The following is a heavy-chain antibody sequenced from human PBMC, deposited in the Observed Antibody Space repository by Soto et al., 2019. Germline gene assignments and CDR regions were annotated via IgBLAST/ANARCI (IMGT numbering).Heavy chain of an antibody. CDR2: SIPIFGTA. CDR3: ARVGGFNTAVAGPSGMDV. Sequence: SVKVSCKASGGTFSSYAISWVRQAPGQGLEWMGGSIPIFGTANYAKKFQGRVTITEDESTSTAYMELSSLRSEDTAVYYCARVGGFNTAVAGPSGMDVWGQGTTATVSS. V-gene: IGHV1-69*13. CDR1: GGTFSSYA. J-gene: IGHJ6*02. D-gene: IGHD6-19*01.